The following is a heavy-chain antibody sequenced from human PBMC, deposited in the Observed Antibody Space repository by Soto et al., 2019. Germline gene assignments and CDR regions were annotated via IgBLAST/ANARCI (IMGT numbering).Heavy chain of an antibody. CDR2: IYHSGNT. D-gene: IGHD3-16*01. CDR1: GGSISSADHY. CDR3: ARLRGETEKNYFDP. V-gene: IGHV4-30-4*01. Sequence: SETLSLTCSVSGGSISSADHYWTWIRQPPGKGLEWMGYIYHSGNTHYNPSLKSRITISIDTSTNRFSLNLTSVTAADTAVCFWARLRGETEKNYFDPWGQGALVTLSS. J-gene: IGHJ5*02.